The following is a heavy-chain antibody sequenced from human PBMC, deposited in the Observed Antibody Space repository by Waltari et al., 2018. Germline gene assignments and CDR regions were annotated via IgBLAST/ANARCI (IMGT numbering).Heavy chain of an antibody. V-gene: IGHV7-4-1*02. D-gene: IGHD6-25*01. CDR3: ARTCGGATY. CDR1: GYDFTYYT. CDR2: KNTKSREP. Sequence: QVQLLQSGSELKNPGASVQVSCKASGYDFTYYTINWVRQAPGQGLEWMGRKNTKSREPIYGHDFTGRFVVSLDTSVSTAYLQVSSRQPEDTAIYYCARTCGGATYWGKGTLLTVSS. J-gene: IGHJ4*02.